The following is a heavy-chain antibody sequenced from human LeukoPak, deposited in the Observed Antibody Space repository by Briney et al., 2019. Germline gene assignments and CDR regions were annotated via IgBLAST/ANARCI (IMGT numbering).Heavy chain of an antibody. D-gene: IGHD2-2*01. V-gene: IGHV1-18*01. Sequence: ASVKVSCKASGYTFTSYGIRWVRQAPGQGLEWMGWISAYNGNTNYAQKLQGRVTMTTDTSTSTAYMELRRLRSDDTAVYYCARKVDCSSTSCYGLDYWGQGTLVTVSS. J-gene: IGHJ4*02. CDR3: ARKVDCSSTSCYGLDY. CDR2: ISAYNGNT. CDR1: GYTFTSYG.